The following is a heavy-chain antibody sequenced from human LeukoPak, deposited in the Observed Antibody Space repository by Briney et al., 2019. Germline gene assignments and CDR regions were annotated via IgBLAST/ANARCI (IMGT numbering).Heavy chain of an antibody. CDR1: GFTVSSNY. V-gene: IGHV3-53*01. CDR3: ARVGSQATFDY. D-gene: IGHD1-26*01. J-gene: IGHJ4*02. CDR2: IYSGGST. Sequence: GGSLRLSCAASGFTVSSNYMSWVRQAQGKGLEWVSVIYSGGSTYYADSVKGRFTISRDNSKNTLYLQMNSLRAEDTAVYYCARVGSQATFDYWGQGTLVTVSS.